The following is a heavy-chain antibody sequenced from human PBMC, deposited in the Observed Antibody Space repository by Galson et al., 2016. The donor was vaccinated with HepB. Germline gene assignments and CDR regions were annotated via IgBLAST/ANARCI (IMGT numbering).Heavy chain of an antibody. CDR3: TRGYMQTGMNV. CDR2: TYYRSKWFT. J-gene: IGHJ6*02. D-gene: IGHD5-18*01. CDR1: GDSVTSDITT. V-gene: IGHV6-1*01. Sequence: CAISGDSVTSDITTWNWIRQSPSRGLEWLGRTYYRSKWFTDYAVSVEGRITINSDISRNQFSLQLDSVTPDDTAAYFCTRGYMQTGMNVWGQGTTGTVSS.